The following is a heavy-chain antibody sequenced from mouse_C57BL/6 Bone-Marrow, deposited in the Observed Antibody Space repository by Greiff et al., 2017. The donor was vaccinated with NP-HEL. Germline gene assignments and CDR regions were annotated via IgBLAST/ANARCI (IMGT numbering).Heavy chain of an antibody. CDR2: ISDGGSYT. J-gene: IGHJ3*01. V-gene: IGHV5-4*01. D-gene: IGHD3-3*01. CDR1: GFTFSSYA. CDR3: ARDGQGGFAY. Sequence: EVKLVESGGGLVKPGGSLKLSCAASGFTFSSYAMSWVRQTPEKRLEWVATISDGGSYTYYPDNVKGRFTISRDNAKNNLYLQMSHLKSEDTAMYYCARDGQGGFAYWGQGTLVTVSA.